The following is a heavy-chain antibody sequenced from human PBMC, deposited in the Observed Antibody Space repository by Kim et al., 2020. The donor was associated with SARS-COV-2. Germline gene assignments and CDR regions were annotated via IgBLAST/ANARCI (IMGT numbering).Heavy chain of an antibody. Sequence: LKSRVTISVDTSKNQFSLRLSSVTAADTAVYYCARKWWSSTPYYYYGMDVWGQGTTVTVSS. V-gene: IGHV4-30-2*05. J-gene: IGHJ6*02. CDR3: ARKWWSSTPYYYYGMDV. D-gene: IGHD2-15*01.